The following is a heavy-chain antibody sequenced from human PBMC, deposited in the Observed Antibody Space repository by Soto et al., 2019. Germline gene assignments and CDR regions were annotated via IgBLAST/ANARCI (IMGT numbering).Heavy chain of an antibody. CDR3: ARVRVGYCSSTSCYYYYFDY. D-gene: IGHD2-2*01. CDR2: INAGNGNT. CDR1: GYTFTSYA. J-gene: IGHJ4*02. V-gene: IGHV1-3*01. Sequence: ASVKVSCKASGYTFTSYAMHWVRQAPGQRLEWMGWINAGNGNTKYSQKFQGRVTITRDTSASTAYMELSSLRSEDTAVYYCARVRVGYCSSTSCYYYYFDYWGRGTLVTVSS.